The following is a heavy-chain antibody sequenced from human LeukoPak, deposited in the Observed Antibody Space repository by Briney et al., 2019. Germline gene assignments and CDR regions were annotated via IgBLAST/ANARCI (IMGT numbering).Heavy chain of an antibody. V-gene: IGHV3-23*01. D-gene: IGHD2-21*02. J-gene: IGHJ3*02. CDR3: AKDGAGVTADASDI. CDR2: INGGGSTT. CDR1: GFTFTSYA. Sequence: PGGPLSLSCAASGFTFTSYAMSWVRQAPGKGLEWVSSINGGGSTTYHADSVKGRFTISRDNSKNTLYLQMNSLRAEDTAVYYCAKDGAGVTADASDIWGQGTMVTVSS.